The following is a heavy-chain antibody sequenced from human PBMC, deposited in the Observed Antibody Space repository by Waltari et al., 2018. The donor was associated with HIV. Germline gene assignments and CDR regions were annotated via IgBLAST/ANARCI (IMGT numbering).Heavy chain of an antibody. V-gene: IGHV1-58*01. D-gene: IGHD6-19*01. CDR2: IVVGSGNT. CDR1: GFTFTSSA. J-gene: IGHJ4*02. CDR3: AARGIAVAGTGFAYFDY. Sequence: QMQLVQSGPEVKKPGTSVKVSCKASGFTFTSSAVQWVRQARGQRLEWIGWIVVGSGNTNYAQKFQERVTITRDMSTSTAYMELSSLRSEDTAVYYCAARGIAVAGTGFAYFDYWGQGTLVTVSS.